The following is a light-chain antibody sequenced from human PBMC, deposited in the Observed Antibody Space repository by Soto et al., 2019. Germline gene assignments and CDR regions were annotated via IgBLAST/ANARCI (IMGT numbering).Light chain of an antibody. CDR3: HQFDSWPQWT. Sequence: EIVMTQSPATLSVSPGERATLSCRASQSVSSNLAWYQQKPGQAPRLLIYGASTRATGVPARFSGSGSGTEFTLTISSLQSEDFAVYYCHQFDSWPQWTFGQGTKVEIK. V-gene: IGKV3-15*01. CDR2: GAS. J-gene: IGKJ1*01. CDR1: QSVSSN.